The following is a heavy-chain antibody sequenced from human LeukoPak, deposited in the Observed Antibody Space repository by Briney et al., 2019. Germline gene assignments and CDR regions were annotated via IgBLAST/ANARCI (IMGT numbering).Heavy chain of an antibody. CDR3: ARDALGMLGVWYFDL. J-gene: IGHJ2*01. D-gene: IGHD3-10*02. CDR2: IYNSGST. CDR1: LGSISSYS. Sequence: TSETLSLTCTVSLGSISSYSWTWIRQPAGKGLEWIGRIYNSGSTNYDHSLESRVTMSVDTSKKQLSLKLSSVTAADTAVYYCARDALGMLGVWYFDLWGRGTLVTVSS. V-gene: IGHV4-4*07.